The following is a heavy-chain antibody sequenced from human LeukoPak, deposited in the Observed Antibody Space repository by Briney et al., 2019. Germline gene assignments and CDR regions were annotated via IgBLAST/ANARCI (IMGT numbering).Heavy chain of an antibody. CDR3: ARDQPPESGWYVGLWDY. CDR2: IYSDGTT. V-gene: IGHV3-53*01. CDR1: GFTFSSNY. J-gene: IGHJ4*02. Sequence: GGSLRLSCAASGFTFSSNYMSWVRQAPGKGLEWVSVIYSDGTTYYADSVKGRFTISGDNSKNTVHLQMNSLRPEDTAVYYCARDQPPESGWYVGLWDYWGQGTLVTVSS. D-gene: IGHD6-19*01.